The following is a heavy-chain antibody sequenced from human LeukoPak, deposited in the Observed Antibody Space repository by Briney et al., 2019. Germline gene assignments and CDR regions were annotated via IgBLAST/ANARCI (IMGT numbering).Heavy chain of an antibody. CDR1: GFTFSSYS. V-gene: IGHV3-30*02. Sequence: GGSLRLSCAASGFTFSSYSMNWVRQAPGKGLEWVAFIRYDGSNKYYADSVKGRFTISRDNSKNTLYLQMNSLRAEDTAVYYCAKDPLKASSGRYYFDYWGQGTLVTVSS. D-gene: IGHD6-19*01. J-gene: IGHJ4*02. CDR3: AKDPLKASSGRYYFDY. CDR2: IRYDGSNK.